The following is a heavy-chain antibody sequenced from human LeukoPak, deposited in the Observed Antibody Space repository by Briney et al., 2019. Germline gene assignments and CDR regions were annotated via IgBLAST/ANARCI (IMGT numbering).Heavy chain of an antibody. Sequence: PGGSLRLSCAASGFTFSSYAMSWVRQAPGKGLEWVSAISGSGGSTYYADSVKGRFTISRDNSKNTLYLQMNSLRAEDTAVYYCAKDQGSLHVTMILNPPEPFDNWGQGTLVTVSS. CDR3: AKDQGSLHVTMILNPPEPFDN. D-gene: IGHD3-22*01. CDR2: ISGSGGST. V-gene: IGHV3-23*01. CDR1: GFTFSSYA. J-gene: IGHJ4*02.